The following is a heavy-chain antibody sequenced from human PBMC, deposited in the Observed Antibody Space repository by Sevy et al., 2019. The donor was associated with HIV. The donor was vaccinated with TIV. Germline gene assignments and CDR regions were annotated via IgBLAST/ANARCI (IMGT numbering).Heavy chain of an antibody. Sequence: GSLRLSCAASGFIFSNSWMGWVRQAPGRGLECVAAIKPDGSDKYYVDSVKGRFIVSRANAKNSLFLQMNSLRDEDTAVFYCGEGGGGHWGQGALVTVSS. CDR1: GFIFSNSW. D-gene: IGHD1-26*01. V-gene: IGHV3-7*01. CDR3: GEGGGGH. CDR2: IKPDGSDK. J-gene: IGHJ4*02.